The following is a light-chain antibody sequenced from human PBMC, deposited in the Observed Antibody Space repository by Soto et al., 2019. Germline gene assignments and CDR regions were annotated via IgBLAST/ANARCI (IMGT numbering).Light chain of an antibody. CDR3: QQYGNPPPYS. CDR2: GAS. V-gene: IGKV3-20*01. Sequence: EIVLTQSPGTLSLSPGERATLSCRASQSVSRSLLAWYQQKPGLAPRVLIYGASTRATGIADRFSGSGSGTDFTLTISRLEPEDFAVYYCQQYGNPPPYSFGQGTK. CDR1: QSVSRSL. J-gene: IGKJ2*03.